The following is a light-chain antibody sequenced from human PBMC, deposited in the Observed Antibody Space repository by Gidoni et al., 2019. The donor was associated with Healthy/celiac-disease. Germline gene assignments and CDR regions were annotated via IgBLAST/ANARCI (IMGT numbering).Light chain of an antibody. Sequence: EIVLTQSPGPLSLSPGERATLSCRASQSVSSSYLAWYQQKPGQAPRLRIYGASSRATGIPDRFSGSGSGTDFTLTISRREPEDFAVYYCQQYGSSPGTFGPGTKVDIK. J-gene: IGKJ3*01. CDR1: QSVSSSY. CDR2: GAS. V-gene: IGKV3-20*01. CDR3: QQYGSSPGT.